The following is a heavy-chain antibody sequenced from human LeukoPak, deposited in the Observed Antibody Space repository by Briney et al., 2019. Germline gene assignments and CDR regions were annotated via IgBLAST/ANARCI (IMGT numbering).Heavy chain of an antibody. Sequence: GASVKVSCKASGYTFTGYYMHWVRQAPGQGLEWMGGIIPIFGTANYAQKFQGRVTITADESTSTAYMELSSLRSEDTAVYYCARDLGYCSSTSCPDHYWGQGTLVTVSS. D-gene: IGHD2-2*01. J-gene: IGHJ4*02. CDR1: GYTFTGYY. V-gene: IGHV1-69*13. CDR2: IIPIFGTA. CDR3: ARDLGYCSSTSCPDHY.